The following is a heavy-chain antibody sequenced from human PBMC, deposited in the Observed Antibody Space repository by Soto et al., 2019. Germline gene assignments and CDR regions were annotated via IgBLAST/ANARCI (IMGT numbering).Heavy chain of an antibody. CDR1: GYTFTSYA. D-gene: IGHD2-21*01. J-gene: IGHJ2*01. V-gene: IGHV1-3*01. Sequence: QVQLVQSGAEVKKPGASVKVSCKASGYTFTSYAMHWVRQAPGQRLEWMGWINAGNGNTKYSQKFQGRVTITRDTSASTAYMELSSLRSEDPAVDYCARVPGYSIGDLWGRGTLVTVSS. CDR2: INAGNGNT. CDR3: ARVPGYSIGDL.